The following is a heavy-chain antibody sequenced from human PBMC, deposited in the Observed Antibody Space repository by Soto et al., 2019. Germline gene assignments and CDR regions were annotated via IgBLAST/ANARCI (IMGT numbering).Heavy chain of an antibody. V-gene: IGHV1-18*01. D-gene: IGHD3-3*01. CDR1: GYTFTSYG. Sequence: QVQLVQSGAEVKKPGASVKVSCKASGYTFTSYGISWVRQAPGQGLEWMGWISAYNGNTNYAQKLQGRVTMTTDTSTSTAYMELRRLRSDDTAVYYCARLTSDITIFGVVIGEYYYYYGMDVWGQGTTVTVSS. CDR2: ISAYNGNT. CDR3: ARLTSDITIFGVVIGEYYYYYGMDV. J-gene: IGHJ6*02.